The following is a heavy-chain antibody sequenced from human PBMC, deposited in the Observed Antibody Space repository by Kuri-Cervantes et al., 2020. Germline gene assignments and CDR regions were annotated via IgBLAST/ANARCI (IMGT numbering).Heavy chain of an antibody. V-gene: IGHV3-7*01. Sequence: GESLKISCAASGFTFSSYWMSWVRQAPGKGLEWVANIKQDGSEKYYVDSVKGRFTISRDNAKNPLYLQMNSLRAEDTAVYYCARGEYMSGGGYYTWGQGTLVTVSS. CDR1: GFTFSSYW. CDR2: IKQDGSEK. J-gene: IGHJ5*02. D-gene: IGHD3-3*01. CDR3: ARGEYMSGGGYYT.